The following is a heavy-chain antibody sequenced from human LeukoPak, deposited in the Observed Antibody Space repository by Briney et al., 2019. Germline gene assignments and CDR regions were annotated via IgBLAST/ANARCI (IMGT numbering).Heavy chain of an antibody. Sequence: PSETLSLTCTVSGDSINAYYWGWIRQPPGKGLEWLGYIYFSGATKYNPYLKSRVTMSVNTSKNQYSLKLSSVTAADTAVYYWAREADYGDPKGFDYWGQGTLVTVSS. CDR2: IYFSGAT. CDR1: GDSINAYY. V-gene: IGHV4-59*01. J-gene: IGHJ4*02. CDR3: AREADYGDPKGFDY. D-gene: IGHD4-17*01.